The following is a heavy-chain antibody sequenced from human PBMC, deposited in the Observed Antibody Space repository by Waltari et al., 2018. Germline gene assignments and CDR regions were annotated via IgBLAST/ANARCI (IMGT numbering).Heavy chain of an antibody. CDR3: TTTYSPGVAAAGTDY. Sequence: EVQLVESGGGLVMPVGSLRLSCAASGFTFNNAWRNWVRQAQGKGVEWVGLIKARTDGGTTDSSAPGIGRFTISRDDSKNTLFLQMNSLKTDDTAVYYCTTTYSPGVAAAGTDYWGQGTLVTVSS. CDR2: IKARTDGGTT. V-gene: IGHV3-15*07. D-gene: IGHD6-13*01. CDR1: GFTFNNAW. J-gene: IGHJ4*02.